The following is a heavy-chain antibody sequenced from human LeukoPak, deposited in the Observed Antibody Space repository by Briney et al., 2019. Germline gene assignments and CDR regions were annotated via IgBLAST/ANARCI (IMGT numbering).Heavy chain of an antibody. D-gene: IGHD6-19*01. CDR3: ARDRREQWLAPYYYYGMDV. V-gene: IGHV1-18*01. CDR2: ISAHNGNT. Sequence: ASVKVSCKASGYTFTSYGISWVRQAPGQGLEWMGWISAHNGNTNYAQKLQGRVTMTTDTSTSTAYMELRSLRSDDTAVYYCARDRREQWLAPYYYYGMDVWGQGTTVTVSS. J-gene: IGHJ6*02. CDR1: GYTFTSYG.